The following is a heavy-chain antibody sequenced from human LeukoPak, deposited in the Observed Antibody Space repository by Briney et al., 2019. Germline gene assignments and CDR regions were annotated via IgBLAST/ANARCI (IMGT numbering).Heavy chain of an antibody. CDR2: IRDKANSYAT. V-gene: IGHV3-73*01. D-gene: IGHD3-22*01. J-gene: IGHJ4*02. Sequence: GGSLRLSCAASGFTFSGSAIHWVRQASGKGLEWVGRIRDKANSYATAYIASVKGRFTISRDDSKNTAYLQMNSLKTEDTGVYYCTTTAGYYDTSGYYYFDYWGQGALVTVSS. CDR1: GFTFSGSA. CDR3: TTTAGYYDTSGYYYFDY.